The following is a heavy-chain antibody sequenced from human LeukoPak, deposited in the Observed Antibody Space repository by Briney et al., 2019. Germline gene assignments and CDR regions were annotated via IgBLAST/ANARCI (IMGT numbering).Heavy chain of an antibody. CDR2: INQDGSQK. CDR3: ATSHDSSGND. CDR1: EFTFSSYD. D-gene: IGHD3-22*01. J-gene: IGHJ4*02. Sequence: GGSLRLSCAASEFTFSSYDIIWVRQAPGKGLEWLANINQDGSQKYYVDSVKGRFTISRDNSQNSLYLQMNSLRDEDTAVYYCATSHDSSGNDWGQGTLVTVSS. V-gene: IGHV3-7*01.